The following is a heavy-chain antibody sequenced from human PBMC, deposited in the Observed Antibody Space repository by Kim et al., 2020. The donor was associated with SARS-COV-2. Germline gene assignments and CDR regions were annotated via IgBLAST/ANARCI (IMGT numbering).Heavy chain of an antibody. V-gene: IGHV1-69*01. Sequence: YAQKVQGRVTITADESTSTAYMELSSLRSEDTAVYYCARGAARAKYYFDYWGQGTLVTVSS. D-gene: IGHD6-6*01. J-gene: IGHJ4*02. CDR3: ARGAARAKYYFDY.